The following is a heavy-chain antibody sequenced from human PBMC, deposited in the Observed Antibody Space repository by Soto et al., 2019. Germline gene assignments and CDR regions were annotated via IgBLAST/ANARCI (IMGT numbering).Heavy chain of an antibody. CDR2: ISGSGDYT. CDR1: GFTFSNYA. CDR3: ARYLPTTRSGSYYCGMDV. Sequence: PGGSLRLSCAASGFTFSNYAMSWVRQAPGEGQEWVSAISGSGDYTYYADSVKGRFTISRDNFKNTLYLQMNTLRADDTALYYCARYLPTTRSGSYYCGMDVWGQGTTVTVSS. J-gene: IGHJ6*02. V-gene: IGHV3-23*01. D-gene: IGHD2-15*01.